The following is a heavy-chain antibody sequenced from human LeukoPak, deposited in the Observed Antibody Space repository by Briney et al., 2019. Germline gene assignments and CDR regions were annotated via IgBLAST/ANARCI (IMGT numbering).Heavy chain of an antibody. V-gene: IGHV3-66*01. CDR3: ARDKRYYGSGSYSDWFDP. J-gene: IGHJ5*02. CDR1: GFTFSSYA. CDR2: IYSGGST. Sequence: GGSLRLSCAASGFTFSSYAMSWVRQAPGKGLEWVSVIYSGGSTYYADSVKGRFTISRDNSKNTLYLQMNSLKVEDTAVYYCARDKRYYGSGSYSDWFDPWGQGTLVTVSS. D-gene: IGHD3-10*01.